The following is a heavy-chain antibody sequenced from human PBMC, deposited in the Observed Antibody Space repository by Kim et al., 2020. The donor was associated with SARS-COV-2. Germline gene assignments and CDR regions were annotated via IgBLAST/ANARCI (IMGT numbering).Heavy chain of an antibody. CDR1: GFTFSNYA. CDR2: ISGRGTST. Sequence: GGSLRLSCAASGFTFSNYAMAWVRQAPGKGLEWVSAISGRGTSTYYADSVKGRFTISRDNSKNTLYLQMNSLRAEDTAVYYCAKDQLIVVATCDSSGRGTLVPFSS. D-gene: IGHD3-22*01. V-gene: IGHV3-23*01. CDR3: AKDQLIVVATCDS. J-gene: IGHJ4*02.